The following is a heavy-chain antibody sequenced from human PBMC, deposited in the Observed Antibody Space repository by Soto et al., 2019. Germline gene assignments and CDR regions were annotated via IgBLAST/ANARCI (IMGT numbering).Heavy chain of an antibody. CDR1: GGSISGYY. V-gene: IGHV4-59*01. D-gene: IGHD5-12*01. J-gene: IGHJ4*02. Sequence: SETLSLTCNVSGGSISGYYWSWIRQAPGKGLQWSGYIFHTGSTSYNPSLRSRVTISVDTSKNQFSLNMNSVTAADTAVYYSAKVRGYASGWRYFDYWGQGTLVTVSS. CDR3: AKVRGYASGWRYFDY. CDR2: IFHTGST.